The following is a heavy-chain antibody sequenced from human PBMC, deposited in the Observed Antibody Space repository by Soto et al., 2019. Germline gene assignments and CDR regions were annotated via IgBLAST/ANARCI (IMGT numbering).Heavy chain of an antibody. CDR1: GFTFTRYS. V-gene: IGHV3-21*06. CDR3: ARESEDLTSNFDY. CDR2: ISSTTNYI. Sequence: LRLSCVASGFTFTRYSMNWVRQAPGKGLEWVSSISSTTNYIYYGDSMKGRINISRDNAKNALYLEMNSLRAEDTAVYYCARESEDLTSNFDYWGQGTLVTVSS. J-gene: IGHJ4*02.